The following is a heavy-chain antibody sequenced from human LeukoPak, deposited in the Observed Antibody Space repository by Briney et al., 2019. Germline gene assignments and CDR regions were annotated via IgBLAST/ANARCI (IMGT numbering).Heavy chain of an antibody. V-gene: IGHV1-2*02. CDR2: INPNSGGT. CDR3: ARMTMSGRDNWFDP. J-gene: IGHJ5*02. CDR1: GYTFTGYY. D-gene: IGHD2-15*01. Sequence: ASVKVSCKASGYTFTGYYMHWVRQAPGQGLEWMGWINPNSGGTNYAQKFQGRVTMTRDTSISTAYMELSSLRSEDTAVYYCARMTMSGRDNWFDPWGQGTLVTVSS.